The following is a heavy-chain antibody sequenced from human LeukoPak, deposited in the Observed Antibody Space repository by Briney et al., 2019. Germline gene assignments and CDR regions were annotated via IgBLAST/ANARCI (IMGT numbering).Heavy chain of an antibody. CDR3: ARETPDSSSWTAFDF. Sequence: PGGSLRLSCAASGFTFSSYEMNWVRQAPGKGLEWVSYISSSGSTIYYADSVKGRFTISRDNAKNSLSLQMNSLRDEDTAVYYCARETPDSSSWTAFDFWGQGTLVTVSS. J-gene: IGHJ4*02. D-gene: IGHD6-13*01. V-gene: IGHV3-48*03. CDR1: GFTFSSYE. CDR2: ISSSGSTI.